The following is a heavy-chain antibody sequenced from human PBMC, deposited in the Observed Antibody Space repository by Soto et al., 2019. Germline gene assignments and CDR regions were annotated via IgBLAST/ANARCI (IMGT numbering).Heavy chain of an antibody. Sequence: GESLKISCQCSGYTFSNFWIGWVRQLPGKGLEWMGIIHPGDHETRYSPSFHGKVTISADKSINTAYLQWNSLEASDTAFYFCARSPRSSPYFDYWGQGALVTVSS. CDR3: ARSPRSSPYFDY. V-gene: IGHV5-51*01. CDR2: IHPGDHET. J-gene: IGHJ4*02. D-gene: IGHD6-13*01. CDR1: GYTFSNFW.